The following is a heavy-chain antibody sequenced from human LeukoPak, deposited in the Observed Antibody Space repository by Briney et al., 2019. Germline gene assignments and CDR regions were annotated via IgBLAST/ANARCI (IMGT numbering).Heavy chain of an antibody. J-gene: IGHJ4*02. CDR2: ISSSGSTI. D-gene: IGHD3-10*01. CDR1: GFTFSSYE. Sequence: AGGSLRLYCAASGFTFSSYEMNWVRQAPGQGLEWVSYISSSGSTIYYAYSVKGRFTISRDNAKNSLYLQMNSLRAEDTAVYYCARSGGSLDYWGQGTLVTVSS. V-gene: IGHV3-48*03. CDR3: ARSGGSLDY.